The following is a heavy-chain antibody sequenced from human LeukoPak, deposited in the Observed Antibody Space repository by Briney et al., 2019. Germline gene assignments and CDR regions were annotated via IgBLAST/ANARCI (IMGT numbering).Heavy chain of an antibody. D-gene: IGHD3-22*01. CDR3: ARAFDSSGYYDY. CDR2: INPNSGGT. Sequence: ASVKVSCKASGYTFTGYYMHWVRQAPGXXXXXXGWINPNSGGTNYAQKFQGRVTMTRDTSISTAYMELSRLRSDDTAVYYCARAFDSSGYYDYWGQGALVTVSS. J-gene: IGHJ4*02. V-gene: IGHV1-2*02. CDR1: GYTFTGYY.